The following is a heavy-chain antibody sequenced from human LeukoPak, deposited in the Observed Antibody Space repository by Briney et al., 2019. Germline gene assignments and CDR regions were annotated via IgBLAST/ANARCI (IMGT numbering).Heavy chain of an antibody. Sequence: SETLSLTCTVSGGSISSYYWSWIRQPPGKGLEWIGYIYYSGSTNYNPSLKSRVTISVDTSKNQFSLKLSSVTAADTAVYYCARVEYCGGDCYPSYWYFDLWGRGTLVTVSS. CDR2: IYYSGST. V-gene: IGHV4-59*01. CDR3: ARVEYCGGDCYPSYWYFDL. D-gene: IGHD2-21*02. J-gene: IGHJ2*01. CDR1: GGSISSYY.